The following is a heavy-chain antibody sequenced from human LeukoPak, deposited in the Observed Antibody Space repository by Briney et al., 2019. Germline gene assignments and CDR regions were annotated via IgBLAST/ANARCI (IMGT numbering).Heavy chain of an antibody. Sequence: HRGGSLTLSCAVSGFTLSTYAMSWVRQAPRKGLEWVAGIYIGGGSTYYAASAKGRFISCRDHSRSTPYLQMNSVRDEDTAVYDCAKGCHYCDSSGSYGRGDAFVTWGQGTVVTVSS. J-gene: IGHJ3*02. CDR2: IYIGGGST. D-gene: IGHD3-22*01. CDR3: AKGCHYCDSSGSYGRGDAFVT. V-gene: IGHV3-23*01. CDR1: GFTLSTYA.